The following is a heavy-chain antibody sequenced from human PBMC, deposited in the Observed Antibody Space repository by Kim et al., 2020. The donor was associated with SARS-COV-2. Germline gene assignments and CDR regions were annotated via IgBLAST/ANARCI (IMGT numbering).Heavy chain of an antibody. J-gene: IGHJ3*02. Sequence: YAQKFQGRVTITADKSTSTAYMELSSLRSEDTAVYYCARDYGGTDAFDIWGQGTMVTVSS. D-gene: IGHD4-17*01. V-gene: IGHV1-69*04. CDR3: ARDYGGTDAFDI.